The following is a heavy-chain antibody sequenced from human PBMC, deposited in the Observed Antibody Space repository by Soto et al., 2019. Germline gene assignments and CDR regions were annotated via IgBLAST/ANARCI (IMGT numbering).Heavy chain of an antibody. V-gene: IGHV1-3*01. Sequence: ASVKVSCKAIGYSLTSDFVHWVRQAPGQRLEWMGWINAGNGNTKYSQKFQGRVTITRDTSASTAYMELSSLRSEDTAVYYCARDVGATDYWGQGTLVTVSS. CDR1: GYSLTSDF. CDR3: ARDVGATDY. J-gene: IGHJ4*02. CDR2: INAGNGNT. D-gene: IGHD1-26*01.